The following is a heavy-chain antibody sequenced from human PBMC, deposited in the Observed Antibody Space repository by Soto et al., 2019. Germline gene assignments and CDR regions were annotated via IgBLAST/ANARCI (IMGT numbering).Heavy chain of an antibody. Sequence: EVLLVESGGGLVKPGGSLRLSCEASGLPFSDYVINWVRQAPGKGLEWISSISSSSSYIDYADSVKGRFTISRDNAKNSLYLQMNSLRAEDTAMYYCARDRGYSGYDHYSDYWGQGTLVTVSS. D-gene: IGHD5-12*01. J-gene: IGHJ4*02. CDR3: ARDRGYSGYDHYSDY. V-gene: IGHV3-21*01. CDR1: GLPFSDYV. CDR2: ISSSSSYI.